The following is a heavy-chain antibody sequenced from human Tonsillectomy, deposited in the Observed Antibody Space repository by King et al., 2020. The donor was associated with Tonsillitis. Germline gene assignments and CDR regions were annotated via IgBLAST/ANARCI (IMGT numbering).Heavy chain of an antibody. CDR3: ARTRYGSGWSFDY. D-gene: IGHD2-15*01. J-gene: IGHJ4*02. Sequence: QLVQSGAEVKKPGSSVKVSCKASGGTFYSYAISWVRQAPGQGLEWMGGIIPIFGSTNNARRFQGRVTITADESTSTVYMQLSSLRSDDTAVYYCARTRYGSGWSFDYWGQGTLVSVSS. CDR1: GGTFYSYA. V-gene: IGHV1-69*01. CDR2: IIPIFGST.